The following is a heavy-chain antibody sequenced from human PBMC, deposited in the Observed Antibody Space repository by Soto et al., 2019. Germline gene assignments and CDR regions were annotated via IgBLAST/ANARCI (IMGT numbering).Heavy chain of an antibody. Sequence: TLSLTCTVSGGSISSGDYYGRWIRQPPGKGLEWIGYIYYSGSTYYNPSLKSRVTISVDTSKNQFSLKLSSVTAADTAVYYCARLYYDILTGYAAWFDPWGQGTLVTVSS. CDR3: ARLYYDILTGYAAWFDP. J-gene: IGHJ5*02. CDR1: GGSISSGDYY. V-gene: IGHV4-30-4*01. D-gene: IGHD3-9*01. CDR2: IYYSGST.